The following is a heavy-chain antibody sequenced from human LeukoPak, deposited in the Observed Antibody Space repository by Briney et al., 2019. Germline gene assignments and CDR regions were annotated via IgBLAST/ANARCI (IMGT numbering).Heavy chain of an antibody. D-gene: IGHD3-10*01. CDR3: ARDPPSGSGSPHFDY. Sequence: ASVKVSCKASGYTFTSYDISWVRQAPGQGLEWMGWISAYNGNTNYAQKLQGRVTMTTDTSTSTAYMELRSLRSDDTAVYYCARDPPSGSGSPHFDYWGQGTLVTVSS. J-gene: IGHJ4*02. V-gene: IGHV1-18*01. CDR2: ISAYNGNT. CDR1: GYTFTSYD.